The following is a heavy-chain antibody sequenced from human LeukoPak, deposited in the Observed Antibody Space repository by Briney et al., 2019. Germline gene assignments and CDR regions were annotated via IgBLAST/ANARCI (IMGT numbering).Heavy chain of an antibody. CDR2: INPNSGGT. V-gene: IGHV1-2*02. Sequence: ASVKVSCKASGYTFTGYYMHWVRQAPGQGLEWIGWINPNSGGTNYAQKFQGRVTMTRDTSISTAYMELSRLRSDDTAVYYCARQQWLVNAFDIWGQGTMVTVSS. CDR3: ARQQWLVNAFDI. CDR1: GYTFTGYY. D-gene: IGHD6-19*01. J-gene: IGHJ3*02.